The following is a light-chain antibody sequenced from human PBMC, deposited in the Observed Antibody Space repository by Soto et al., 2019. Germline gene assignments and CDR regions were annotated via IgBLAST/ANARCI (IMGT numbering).Light chain of an antibody. V-gene: IGKV3-11*01. CDR2: DSL. CDR3: QPRRS. J-gene: IGKJ2*01. Sequence: EIVLTQSPATLSLSPGEGATVSCRASQRISSYLAWYQQKPGQSPRLLIYDSLKRATDIPARFSGSGSGTDFTLTISSLEPEDSAVYYCQPRRSFGQGTKLEIK. CDR1: QRISSY.